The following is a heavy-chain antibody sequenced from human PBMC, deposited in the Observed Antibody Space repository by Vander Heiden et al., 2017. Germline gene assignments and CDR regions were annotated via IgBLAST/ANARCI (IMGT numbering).Heavy chain of an antibody. J-gene: IGHJ1*01. CDR2: INPSGGST. CDR3: ARGQWRERDYFEH. V-gene: IGHV1-46*03. D-gene: IGHD6-19*01. Sequence: QAQLLQSGAAVKKHGASVNVSCKAPGSTFTSHYMPSLRQAPGHGLEWMGIINPSGGSTSYSQKVQGRVTMTRDTSTCTLYMGMRSIRYEDTAVCYCARGQWRERDYFEHWGQGTLVTVSS. CDR1: GSTFTSHY.